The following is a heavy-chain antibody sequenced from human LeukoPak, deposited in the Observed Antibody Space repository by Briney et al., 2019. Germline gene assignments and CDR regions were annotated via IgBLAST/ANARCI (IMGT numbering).Heavy chain of an antibody. V-gene: IGHV3-23*01. D-gene: IGHD3-10*01. CDR1: GFTFSSYS. Sequence: PGGSLRLSCAASGFTFSSYSMNWVRQAPGKGPEWVSAISGSGGSTYYADSVKGRFTISRDNSKNTLYLQMNSLRAEDTAVYYCADYGSGSSPAFDYWGQGTLVTVSS. CDR3: ADYGSGSSPAFDY. J-gene: IGHJ4*02. CDR2: ISGSGGST.